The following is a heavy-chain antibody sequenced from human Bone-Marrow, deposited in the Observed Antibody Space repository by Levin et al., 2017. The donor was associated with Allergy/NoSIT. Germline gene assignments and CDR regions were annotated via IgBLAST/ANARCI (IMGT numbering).Heavy chain of an antibody. CDR3: ARGLRLWGEYYFDY. CDR1: GFTFSDYY. CDR2: ISSSGSTI. V-gene: IGHV3-11*01. J-gene: IGHJ4*02. D-gene: IGHD3-16*01. Sequence: GESLKISCAASGFTFSDYYMSWIRQAPGKGLEWVSYISSSGSTIYYADSVKGRFTISRDNAKNSLYLQMNSLRAEDTAVYYCARGLRLWGEYYFDYWGQGTLVTVSS.